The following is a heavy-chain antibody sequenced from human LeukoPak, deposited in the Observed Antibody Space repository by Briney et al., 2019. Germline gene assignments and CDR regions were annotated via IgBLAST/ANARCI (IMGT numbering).Heavy chain of an antibody. Sequence: GSLRLSCAASGFTFSSYSMNWVRQAPGKGLEWIGSIYYSGSTYYNPSLKSRVIISVDTSKNQFSLKLSSVTAADTAVYYCAREKSGTYYENFDYWGQGTLVTVSS. CDR2: IYYSGST. V-gene: IGHV4-38-2*02. D-gene: IGHD3-10*01. J-gene: IGHJ4*02. CDR3: AREKSGTYYENFDY. CDR1: GFTFSSYS.